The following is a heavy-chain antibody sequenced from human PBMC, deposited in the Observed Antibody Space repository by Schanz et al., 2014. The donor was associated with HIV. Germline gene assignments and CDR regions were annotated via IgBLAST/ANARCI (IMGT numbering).Heavy chain of an antibody. Sequence: QVPVVQSGAEVKKPGSSVKVSCKASGGTFSSYAISWVRQAPGQGLEWMGGFIPIFGTTNYAQKFQGRVTITADESTSTTYLELSSLRSEDTAVYYCAGGKKWLALLFDFWGQGTLVTVSS. CDR2: FIPIFGTT. V-gene: IGHV1-69*01. J-gene: IGHJ4*02. CDR3: AGGKKWLALLFDF. CDR1: GGTFSSYA. D-gene: IGHD6-19*01.